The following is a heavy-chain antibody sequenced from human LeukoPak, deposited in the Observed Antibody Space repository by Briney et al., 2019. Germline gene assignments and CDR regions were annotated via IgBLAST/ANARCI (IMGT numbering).Heavy chain of an antibody. CDR1: GYPFTTSW. V-gene: IGHV5-51*01. CDR3: AIINHPDGRVY. D-gene: IGHD5-24*01. J-gene: IGHJ4*02. CDR2: IYAGNSDA. Sequence: HGESLKISCQGFGYPFTTSWIGWVRQLLGKGLEWKAIIYAGNSDAKYSPSFQGQVSISTDRSISTAYLHWSSLKASDTAIYYCAIINHPDGRVYWGQGTLVTVSS.